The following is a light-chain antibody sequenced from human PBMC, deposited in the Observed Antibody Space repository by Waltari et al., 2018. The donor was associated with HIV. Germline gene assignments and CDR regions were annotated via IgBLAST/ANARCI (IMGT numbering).Light chain of an antibody. CDR2: KAS. J-gene: IGLJ3*02. CDR3: QSADSSATYRV. CDR1: ALPKQY. Sequence: SYELTQPPSVSVSPGQTARITCSGDALPKQYAYWYQQKPGQAPVLVIYKASERPSGIPERFPGSSSGTTVTLTISGVQAEDEADYSCQSADSSATYRVFVGGTKLTVL. V-gene: IGLV3-25*03.